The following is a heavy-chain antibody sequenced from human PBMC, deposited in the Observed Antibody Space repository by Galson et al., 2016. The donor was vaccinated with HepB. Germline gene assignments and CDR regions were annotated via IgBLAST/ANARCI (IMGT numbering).Heavy chain of an antibody. D-gene: IGHD3-22*01. J-gene: IGHJ5*02. CDR3: AKTVRHYYDSSAFQARGCRSWSCP. CDR1: GGSITSSNW. CDR2: LYHTGGT. V-gene: IGHV4-4*02. Sequence: SETLSLTCAVSGGSITSSNWWSWVRQSPGKGLEWIAELYHTGGTNYNPSLRSRATISLDKSRNQFSLMLTSLTAADTAVYYGAKTVRHYYDSSAFQARGCRSWSCPWGQGTLVSVSS.